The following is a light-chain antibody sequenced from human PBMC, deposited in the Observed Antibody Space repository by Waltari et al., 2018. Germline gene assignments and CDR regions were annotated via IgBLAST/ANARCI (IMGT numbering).Light chain of an antibody. Sequence: QSGLTQPASVSGSPGQSITISCTGTSRDIGYYNLFSWYQHLPGKAPKVMIYAVTKRPSGGSNRFSGSKSGNTASLTISGVQAEDEGHYYCCSYAGSGTWVFGGGTKLTVL. J-gene: IGLJ3*02. CDR2: AVT. CDR3: CSYAGSGTWV. CDR1: SRDIGYYNL. V-gene: IGLV2-23*02.